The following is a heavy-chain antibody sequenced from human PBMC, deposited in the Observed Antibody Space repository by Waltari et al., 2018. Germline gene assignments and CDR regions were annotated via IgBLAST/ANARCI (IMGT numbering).Heavy chain of an antibody. CDR1: GFTFSSYG. J-gene: IGHJ3*02. CDR3: ATTCPGGVFAFDI. D-gene: IGHD3-16*01. V-gene: IGHV3-30*02. Sequence: QVQLVESGGGVVQPGGSLRLSCAASGFTFSSYGMHWVRQAPGKGLEWVAFIRYDGSNKYYAESVKGRFTISRDKSKNTLYLQMNSLRAEDTAVYYCATTCPGGVFAFDIWGQGTMVTVSS. CDR2: IRYDGSNK.